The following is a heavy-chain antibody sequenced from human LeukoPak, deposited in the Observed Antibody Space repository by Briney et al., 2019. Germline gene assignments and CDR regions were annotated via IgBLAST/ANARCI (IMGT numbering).Heavy chain of an antibody. CDR2: IFYGGTT. CDR3: SRENGAFSPFGY. Sequence: PSETLSLTCTVSGGSISSYYWTWIRQPPGKGLEWIGSIFYGGTTNYNPSLRSRVTISVDTSKNQLSLKLNSVTPADTAVYYCSRENGAFSPFGYWGQGTLVTVLS. J-gene: IGHJ4*02. CDR1: GGSISSYY. D-gene: IGHD2-8*01. V-gene: IGHV4-59*01.